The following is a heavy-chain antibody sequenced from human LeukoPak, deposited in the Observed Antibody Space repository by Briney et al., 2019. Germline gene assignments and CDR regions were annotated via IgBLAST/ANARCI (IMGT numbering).Heavy chain of an antibody. D-gene: IGHD2-15*01. Sequence: GASVKVSCKASGGTFSSYAISWVRQAPGQGLEWMGGIIPIFGTANYAQKFQGRVTITTDESTSTAYMELSSLRSEDTAVYYCARDFFRAVAANFIGWFDPWGQGTLVTVSS. CDR3: ARDFFRAVAANFIGWFDP. J-gene: IGHJ5*02. V-gene: IGHV1-69*05. CDR1: GGTFSSYA. CDR2: IIPIFGTA.